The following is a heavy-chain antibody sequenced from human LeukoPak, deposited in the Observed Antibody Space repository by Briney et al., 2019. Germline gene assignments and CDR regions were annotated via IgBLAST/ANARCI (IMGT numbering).Heavy chain of an antibody. CDR1: GFTVSSNY. CDR2: IYSGGFT. V-gene: IGHV3-53*01. J-gene: IGHJ3*02. CDR3: YGIRLGDGSDI. Sequence: GGSPRLSCAASGFTVSSNYMGWVRQAPGKGLEWVSVIYSGGFTSYADSVKGRFTISRDSSKNTLYLQMNSLRAEDTAVYYCYGIRLGDGSDIWGQRTMVIVSS. D-gene: IGHD3-16*01.